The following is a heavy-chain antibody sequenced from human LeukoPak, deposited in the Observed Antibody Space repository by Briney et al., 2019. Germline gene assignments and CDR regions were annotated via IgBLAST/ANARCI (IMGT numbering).Heavy chain of an antibody. CDR3: ARDYYDSSGLLWYFDY. V-gene: IGHV3-48*01. D-gene: IGHD3-22*01. Sequence: GGSLRLSCAASGFTFSSYEVNWVRQAPGKGLEWVSYISSSSSTIYYADTVKGRFTISRDNAKNSLYLQMNSMRAEDTAVYYCARDYYDSSGLLWYFDYWGQGTLVTVSS. CDR1: GFTFSSYE. CDR2: ISSSSSTI. J-gene: IGHJ4*02.